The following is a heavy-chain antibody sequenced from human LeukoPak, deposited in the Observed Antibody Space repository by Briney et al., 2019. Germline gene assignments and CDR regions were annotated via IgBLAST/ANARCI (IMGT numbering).Heavy chain of an antibody. CDR3: AKDIPSMIVGS. CDR2: ISYDGSNK. Sequence: GSSLRFSCAAPGFTFSSYGVHGVGQAPGKGLGWVAVISYDGSNKYYADSVKGRFTISRDNSKNTLYLQMNSLRAEDTAVYYCAKDIPSMIVGSWGQGTLVTVSS. J-gene: IGHJ5*02. D-gene: IGHD3-22*01. CDR1: GFTFSSYG. V-gene: IGHV3-30*18.